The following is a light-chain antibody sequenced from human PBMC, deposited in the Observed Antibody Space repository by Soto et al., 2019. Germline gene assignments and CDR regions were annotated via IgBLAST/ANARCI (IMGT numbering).Light chain of an antibody. CDR3: QQTSAAPFT. CDR2: DAS. Sequence: DIQVTPYPSILAASVDDRVTITCRASQNIRNWLAWYQQKPGKAPNPLIYDASSLQSGVPSRFSGSGSRTDFTLTINSLQPEDFATYYCQQTSAAPFTFGPGTKVDIK. V-gene: IGKV1-5*01. J-gene: IGKJ3*01. CDR1: QNIRNW.